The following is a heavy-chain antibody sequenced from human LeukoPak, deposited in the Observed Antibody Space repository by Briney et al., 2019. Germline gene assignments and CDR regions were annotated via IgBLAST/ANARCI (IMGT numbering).Heavy chain of an antibody. D-gene: IGHD2-2*01. J-gene: IGHJ4*02. V-gene: IGHV1-46*01. CDR2: INPSGGST. Sequence: ASVKVSCKASGYTFTSYYMHWVRQAPGQGLEWMGIINPSGGSTSYAQKFQGRVTMTRDTSISTAFMELSSLRSDDTAVYYCAREGDCSSTSCHFDYWGQGTLVTVTS. CDR1: GYTFTSYY. CDR3: AREGDCSSTSCHFDY.